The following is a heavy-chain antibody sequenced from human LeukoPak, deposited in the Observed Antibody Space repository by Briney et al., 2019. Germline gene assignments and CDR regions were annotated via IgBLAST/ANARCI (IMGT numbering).Heavy chain of an antibody. V-gene: IGHV3-48*01. CDR3: ARAITIFGVVMNGPQGGY. J-gene: IGHJ4*02. CDR1: GFTFSSYS. D-gene: IGHD3-3*01. Sequence: GGSLRLSCAASGFTFSSYSMNWVRQAPGKGLEWVSYISSSSSTIYYADSVKGRFTISRDNAKNSLYLQMNSLRAEDTAVYYCARAITIFGVVMNGPQGGYWGQGTLVTVSS. CDR2: ISSSSSTI.